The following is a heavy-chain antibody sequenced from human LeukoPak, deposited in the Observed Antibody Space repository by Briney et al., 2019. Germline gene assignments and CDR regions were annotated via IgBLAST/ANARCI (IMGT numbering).Heavy chain of an antibody. CDR3: AGICSGGSCYSGDY. CDR2: IYHSGST. V-gene: IGHV4-38-2*02. D-gene: IGHD2-15*01. J-gene: IGHJ4*02. CDR1: GYSISSGYY. Sequence: SETLSLTCTVSGYSISSGYYWGWIRPPPGKGLEWIGSIYHSGSTYYNPSLKSRVTISVDTSKNQFSLKLSSVTAADTAVYYCAGICSGGSCYSGDYWGQGTLVTVSS.